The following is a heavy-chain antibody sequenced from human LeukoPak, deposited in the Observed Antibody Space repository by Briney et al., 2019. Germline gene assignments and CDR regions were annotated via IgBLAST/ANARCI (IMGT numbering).Heavy chain of an antibody. V-gene: IGHV3-74*01. CDR1: GFTFSSYW. Sequence: GGSLRLSCAASGFTFSSYWMHWVRQAPGKGLVWVSRINPDGSTTSYAVSVQGRFTISRDNAKNTLYLQMNSLRAEDTAVYYCARVSGRDGYNFFDYWGQGTLVTVSS. J-gene: IGHJ4*02. CDR3: ARVSGRDGYNFFDY. D-gene: IGHD5-24*01. CDR2: INPDGSTT.